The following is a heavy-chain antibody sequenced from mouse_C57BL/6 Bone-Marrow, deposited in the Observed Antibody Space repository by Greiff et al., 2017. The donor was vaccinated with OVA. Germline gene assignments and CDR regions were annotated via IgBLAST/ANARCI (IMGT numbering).Heavy chain of an antibody. V-gene: IGHV7-3*01. CDR2: IRNKANGYTT. CDR1: GFTFTDYY. Sequence: EVKVVESGGGLVQPGGSLSLSCAASGFTFTDYYMSWVRQPPGKALEWLGFIRNKANGYTTEYSASVKGRFTISRDNSQSILYLQMNALRAEDSATYYGARYECDYDAGYYFDYWGQGTTLTVSS. CDR3: ARYECDYDAGYYFDY. D-gene: IGHD2-4*01. J-gene: IGHJ2*01.